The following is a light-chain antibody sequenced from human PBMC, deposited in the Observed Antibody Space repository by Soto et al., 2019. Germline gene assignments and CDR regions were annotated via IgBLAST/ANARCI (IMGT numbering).Light chain of an antibody. CDR1: RSDIGSYNY. J-gene: IGLJ1*01. V-gene: IGLV2-14*01. Sequence: QSALTQPASVSGSPGQSITISCSGTRSDIGSYNYVAWYQQFPGETPKILIYGVSNRPSGVSSRFSGSKSGNTASLTISGLQAEDEADYYCISYTGSSTSYVFGSGTKVTV. CDR2: GVS. CDR3: ISYTGSSTSYV.